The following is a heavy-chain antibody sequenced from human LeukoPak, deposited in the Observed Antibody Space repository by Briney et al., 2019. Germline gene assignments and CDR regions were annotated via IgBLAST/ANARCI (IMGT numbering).Heavy chain of an antibody. D-gene: IGHD2-15*01. V-gene: IGHV1-69*01. CDR3: ARGPGCSGGSCPFNY. CDR2: IIPIFGTA. CDR1: GGTFSSYA. Sequence: SVKVSCKASGGTFSSYAISWVRQAPGQGLEWMGGIIPIFGTANYAQKFQGRVTITADESTSTAYMELSSLRSEDTAVCYCARGPGCSGGSCPFNYWGQGTLVTVSS. J-gene: IGHJ4*02.